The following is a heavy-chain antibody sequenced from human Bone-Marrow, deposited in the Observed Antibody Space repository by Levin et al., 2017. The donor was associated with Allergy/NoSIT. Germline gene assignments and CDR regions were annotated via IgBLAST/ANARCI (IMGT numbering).Heavy chain of an antibody. D-gene: IGHD3/OR15-3a*01. CDR3: ARQGSGNYDFWRGYYHAPFDF. CDR1: GFSFTNDW. CDR2: IYPHDSDT. J-gene: IGHJ4*02. V-gene: IGHV5-51*01. Sequence: GESLKISCVGSGFSFTNDWIAWVRQMPGKGLEWMGLIYPHDSDTRYSPSFQGQVTISADKSTNTAYLQWSSLKASDTAIYYCARQGSGNYDFWRGYYHAPFDFWGQGTLVTVSS.